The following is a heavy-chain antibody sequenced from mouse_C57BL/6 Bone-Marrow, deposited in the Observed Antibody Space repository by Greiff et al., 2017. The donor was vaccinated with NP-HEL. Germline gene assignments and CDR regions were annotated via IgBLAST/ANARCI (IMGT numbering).Heavy chain of an antibody. CDR1: GYAFTNYL. Sequence: VQLQQSGAELVRPGTSVKVSCKASGYAFTNYLIEWVKQRPGQGLEWIGVINPGSGGTNYNEKFKGKATLTADKSSSTAYMQLSSLTSEDSAVYFCARGGPIYYGNFYDWGQGTTLTVSS. D-gene: IGHD2-1*01. J-gene: IGHJ2*01. CDR3: ARGGPIYYGNFYD. CDR2: INPGSGGT. V-gene: IGHV1-54*01.